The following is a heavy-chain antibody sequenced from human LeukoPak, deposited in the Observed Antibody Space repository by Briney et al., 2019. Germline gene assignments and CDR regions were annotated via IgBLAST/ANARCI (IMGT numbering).Heavy chain of an antibody. J-gene: IGHJ4*02. CDR2: IYYDGST. CDR1: GGSISSISYY. V-gene: IGHV4-39*02. D-gene: IGHD3-3*01. Sequence: SETLSLTCTVSGGSISSISYYWGWIRQPPGKGLEWIGNIYYDGSTYYNPSLKSRVTISLDTSKNHFSLKLSSVTAADTAVYYCARRPLRRDGTILGVNRGSYYFDYWGQGTLVAVSS. CDR3: ARRPLRRDGTILGVNRGSYYFDY.